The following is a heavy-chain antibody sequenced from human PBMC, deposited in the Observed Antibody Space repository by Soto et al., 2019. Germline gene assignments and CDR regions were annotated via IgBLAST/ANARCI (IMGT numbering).Heavy chain of an antibody. Sequence: ASVKVSCKASGYTFTGYYMHWVRQAPAQGLEWMGWINPNSGGTNYAQKFQGWLTMTRDTSISTAYMELSRLRSDDTAVYYCATELTGGSYSSSYEYFDCSGQGNLLTLSS. CDR2: INPNSGGT. V-gene: IGHV1-2*04. CDR3: ATELTGGSYSSSYEYFDC. J-gene: IGHJ4*02. D-gene: IGHD6-6*01. CDR1: GYTFTGYY.